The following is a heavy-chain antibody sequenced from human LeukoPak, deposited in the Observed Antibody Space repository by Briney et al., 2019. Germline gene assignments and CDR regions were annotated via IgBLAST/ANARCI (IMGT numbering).Heavy chain of an antibody. CDR1: GFTFSSYA. J-gene: IGHJ6*03. Sequence: GSLRLSCAASGFTFSSYAMSWVRQPPGKGLEWIGEINHSGSTNYNPSLKSRVTISVDTSKNQFSLKLSSVTAADTAVYYCTRDPGYARYMDVWGKGTTVTVSS. CDR3: TRDPGYARYMDV. CDR2: INHSGST. D-gene: IGHD3-9*01. V-gene: IGHV4-34*01.